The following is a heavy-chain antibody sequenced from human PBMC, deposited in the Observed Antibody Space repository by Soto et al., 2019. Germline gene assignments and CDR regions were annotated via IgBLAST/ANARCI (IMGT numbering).Heavy chain of an antibody. CDR1: GFTFSIYS. CDR2: VSYDGSNK. CDR3: ASAAFSYGDYPPDY. J-gene: IGHJ4*02. V-gene: IGHV3-30*04. D-gene: IGHD4-17*01. Sequence: LRLSCVASGFTFSIYSIHWVRQAPGKGLEWVAVVSYDGSNKYYADSVKGRFNISRDISKNTLSLQMDSLRTEDTAIYYCASAAFSYGDYPPDYWGQGTLVTVSS.